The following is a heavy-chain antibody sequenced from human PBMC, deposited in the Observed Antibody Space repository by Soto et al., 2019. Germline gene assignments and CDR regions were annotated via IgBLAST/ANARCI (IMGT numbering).Heavy chain of an antibody. J-gene: IGHJ5*02. CDR3: ATSYDSGFDP. CDR2: ITPNIGYT. V-gene: IGHV1-18*01. D-gene: IGHD3-3*01. CDR1: GYSFSTYA. Sequence: QLQLMQSGGEAKNPGASVKVSCEASGYSFSTYAISWLRQAPGQGLEWMGLITPNIGYTNYAQKFQGRLILTTDIPSSTAYMELTSLRYDDTAMYYCATSYDSGFDPWGQGTLVSVS.